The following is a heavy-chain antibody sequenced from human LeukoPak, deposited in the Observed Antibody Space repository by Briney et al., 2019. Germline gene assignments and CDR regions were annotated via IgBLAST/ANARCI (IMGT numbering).Heavy chain of an antibody. CDR3: ARASYGDGDY. CDR2: ISYDGSNK. Sequence: GRSLTLSCAASGFTFSSYAMHWVRQAPGKGLEWVAVISYDGSNKYYADSVKGRFTISRDNSKNTLYLQMNSRRAEDTAVYYCARASYGDGDYWGQGTLVTVSS. J-gene: IGHJ4*02. CDR1: GFTFSSYA. V-gene: IGHV3-30-3*01. D-gene: IGHD4-17*01.